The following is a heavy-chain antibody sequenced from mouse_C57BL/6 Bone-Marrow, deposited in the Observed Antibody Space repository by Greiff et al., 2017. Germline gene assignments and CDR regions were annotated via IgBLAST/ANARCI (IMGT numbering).Heavy chain of an antibody. J-gene: IGHJ2*01. CDR3: TSRITTNFDY. Sequence: QVQLQQSGAELVRPGASVTPSCKASGYTFTDYEMHWVKQTPVHGLEWIGAIDPATGGTAYNQKFKGKAILTADKSSSTAYMELRSLTSEDSAVYYCTSRITTNFDYWGQGTTLTVSS. V-gene: IGHV1-15*01. CDR1: GYTFTDYE. D-gene: IGHD1-1*01. CDR2: IDPATGGT.